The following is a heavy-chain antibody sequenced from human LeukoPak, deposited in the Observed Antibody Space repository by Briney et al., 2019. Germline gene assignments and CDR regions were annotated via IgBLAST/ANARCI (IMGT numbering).Heavy chain of an antibody. CDR2: IDSSSSSI. Sequence: GGSLRLSCTASGFIFTSHSMNWVRQAPGKGLEWVSFIDSSSSSIHYADSVRGRFTTSRDNAKNLLYLQMNSLRAEDTAEYFCARGNGPGSFIIDYWGQGTLVAASS. CDR3: ARGNGPGSFIIDY. D-gene: IGHD3-10*01. CDR1: GFIFTSHS. J-gene: IGHJ4*02. V-gene: IGHV3-48*01.